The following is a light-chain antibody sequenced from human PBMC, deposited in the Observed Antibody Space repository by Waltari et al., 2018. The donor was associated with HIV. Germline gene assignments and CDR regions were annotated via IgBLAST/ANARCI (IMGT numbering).Light chain of an antibody. CDR2: DDS. CDR1: NIGIKS. J-gene: IGLJ3*02. V-gene: IGLV3-21*04. CDR3: QVWDSSSDLNWV. Sequence: SYVLTQPPSVSVAPGKPARITCGGNNIGIKSVHWYQQKPGQAPVPVIQDDSDRPSGIPERFSGSNSGNTATLTISRVEAGDEADYYCQVWDSSSDLNWVFGGGTKLTVL.